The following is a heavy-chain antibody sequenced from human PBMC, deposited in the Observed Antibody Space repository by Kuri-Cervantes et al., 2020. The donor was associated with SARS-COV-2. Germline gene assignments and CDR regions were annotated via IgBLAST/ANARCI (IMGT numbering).Heavy chain of an antibody. V-gene: IGHV4-34*01. CDR3: ARRRGGQLDP. D-gene: IGHD2-2*01. CDR2: INHSGST. CDR1: GRSFSGYY. Sequence: SETLSLTCAVYGRSFSGYYWSWIRQPPGKGLEWIGEINHSGSTNYNPSLKSRVTISVDTSKNQFSLKLSSVTAADTAVYYCARRRGGQLDPWGQGTLVTVSS. J-gene: IGHJ5*02.